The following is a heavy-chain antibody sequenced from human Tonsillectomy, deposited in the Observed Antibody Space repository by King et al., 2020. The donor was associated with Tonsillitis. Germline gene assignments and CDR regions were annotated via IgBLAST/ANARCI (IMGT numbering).Heavy chain of an antibody. CDR2: IYYTGST. V-gene: IGHV4-31*03. D-gene: IGHD4-17*01. CDR1: GGSISSGGYY. Sequence: VQLQESGPGLVKPSQTLSLTCTVSGGSISSGGYYWSWIRQHPGKGLEWIGYIYYTGSTYYNPSLKSRVTISVDTSKNHFSLKLSSVTAADTAVYYCAREQSYGDPFDYWGQGTLVTVSS. J-gene: IGHJ4*02. CDR3: AREQSYGDPFDY.